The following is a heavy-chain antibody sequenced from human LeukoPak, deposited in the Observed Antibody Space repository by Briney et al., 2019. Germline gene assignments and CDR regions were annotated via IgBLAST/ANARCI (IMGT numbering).Heavy chain of an antibody. CDR3: AGSSSPGVFDF. Sequence: PAETLSLTCAVSGGSISSGGFSWSWIRQPPGKGLEWIGYIYYSGNTYNNPSPTSRITISIDTSRDQFSLKLSSVTAADTAVYYCAGSSSPGVFDFWGQGTLVTVSS. J-gene: IGHJ4*02. CDR1: GGSISSGGFS. CDR2: IYYSGNT. V-gene: IGHV4-30-4*07. D-gene: IGHD6-6*01.